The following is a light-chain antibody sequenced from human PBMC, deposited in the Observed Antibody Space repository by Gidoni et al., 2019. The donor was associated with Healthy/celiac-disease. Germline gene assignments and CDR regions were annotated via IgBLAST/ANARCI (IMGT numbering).Light chain of an antibody. CDR2: KAS. CDR3: QQYNSYPWT. Sequence: DIQMTEAPSTLSASVGARVTPTCRASPSISSWLAWYQQKPGKAPKLLIYKASSLESGVPSRFSGGGPGTEFPLPISSLQPDDFAIYYCQQYNSYPWTFGQGTKVEIK. J-gene: IGKJ1*01. CDR1: PSISSW. V-gene: IGKV1-5*03.